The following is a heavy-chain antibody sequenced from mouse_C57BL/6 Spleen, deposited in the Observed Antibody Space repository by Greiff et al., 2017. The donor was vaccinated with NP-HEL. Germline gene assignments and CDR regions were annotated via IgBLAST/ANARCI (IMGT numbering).Heavy chain of an antibody. CDR1: GYSFTGYY. D-gene: IGHD1-1*01. Sequence: VQLQQSGPELVKPGASVKISCKASGYSFTGYYMNWVKQSPEKSLEWIGEINPSTGGTTYNQKFKAKATLTVDKSSSTAYMQLKSLTSEDSAVYYCARRITTVVAPYAMDYWGQGTSVTVSS. CDR2: INPSTGGT. V-gene: IGHV1-42*01. J-gene: IGHJ4*01. CDR3: ARRITTVVAPYAMDY.